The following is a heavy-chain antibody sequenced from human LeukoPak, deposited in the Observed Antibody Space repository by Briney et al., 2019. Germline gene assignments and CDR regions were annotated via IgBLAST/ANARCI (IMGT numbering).Heavy chain of an antibody. D-gene: IGHD2-8*01. CDR2: MYYSGST. CDR3: ARTPLMVYAIRGNWFDP. J-gene: IGHJ5*02. Sequence: SETLSLTCTVSGGSISSSSYYWGWIRQPPGKGLEWIGSMYYSGSTYYNPSLKSRVTISVDTSKNQFSLKLSSVTAADTAVYYCARTPLMVYAIRGNWFDPWGQGTLVTVSS. CDR1: GGSISSSSYY. V-gene: IGHV4-39*01.